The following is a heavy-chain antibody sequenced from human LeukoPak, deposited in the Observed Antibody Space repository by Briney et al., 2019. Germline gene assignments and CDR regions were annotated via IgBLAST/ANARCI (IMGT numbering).Heavy chain of an antibody. CDR2: VYDSESI. Sequence: SETLSLTCTVAGGSINGYYWSWIRQPAGKGLEWIWGVYDSESINYNPSLKSRVTMSIDTSKNQFYLKLNSVTAADTAVYYCARDRSSSYTRDWFDPWGQGALVTVSS. D-gene: IGHD2-2*01. V-gene: IGHV4-4*07. J-gene: IGHJ5*02. CDR3: ARDRSSSYTRDWFDP. CDR1: GGSINGYY.